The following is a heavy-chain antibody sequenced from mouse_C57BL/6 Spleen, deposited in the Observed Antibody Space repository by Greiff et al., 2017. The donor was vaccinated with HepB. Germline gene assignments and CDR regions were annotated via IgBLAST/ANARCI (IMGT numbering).Heavy chain of an antibody. CDR3: AGSDYGSSYWFAY. J-gene: IGHJ3*01. D-gene: IGHD1-1*01. CDR2: IHPNSGST. Sequence: QVQLQQPGAELVKPGASVKLSCKASGYTFTSYWMHWVKQRPGQGLEWIGMIHPNSGSTNYNEKFKSKATLTVDKSSSTAYMQLSSLTSEDSAVYYCAGSDYGSSYWFAYWGQGTLVTVSA. CDR1: GYTFTSYW. V-gene: IGHV1-64*01.